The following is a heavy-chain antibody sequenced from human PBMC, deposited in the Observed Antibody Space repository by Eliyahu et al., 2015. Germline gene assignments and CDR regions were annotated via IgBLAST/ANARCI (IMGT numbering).Heavy chain of an antibody. J-gene: IGHJ4*02. CDR3: ANPARSGYDYWAPFDY. CDR1: GFTXSXYG. D-gene: IGHD5-12*01. V-gene: IGHV3-30*18. CDR2: ISYDGSNK. Sequence: QVQLVESGGGVVQPGRSLRLSCAASGFTXSXYGMHWVRQAPGKGLEWVAVISYDGSNKYYADSVKGRFTISRDNSKNTLYLQMNSLRAEDTAVYYCANPARSGYDYWAPFDYWGQGTLVTVSS.